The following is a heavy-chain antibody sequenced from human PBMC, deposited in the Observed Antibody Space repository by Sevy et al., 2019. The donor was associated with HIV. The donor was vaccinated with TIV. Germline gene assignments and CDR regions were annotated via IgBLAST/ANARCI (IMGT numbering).Heavy chain of an antibody. D-gene: IGHD3-22*01. V-gene: IGHV1-24*01. CDR3: ATGRYYYHSSGWDV. J-gene: IGHJ6*02. CDR1: GYTLTELS. CDR2: FDPEDGET. Sequence: ASVKVSCKVSGYTLTELSMHWVRQAPGKGLEWMGGFDPEDGETIYAQKFQGRVTMTEDTSTDTAYMELSSLRSEDMAVYYCATGRYYYHSSGWDVRGQGTTVTVSS.